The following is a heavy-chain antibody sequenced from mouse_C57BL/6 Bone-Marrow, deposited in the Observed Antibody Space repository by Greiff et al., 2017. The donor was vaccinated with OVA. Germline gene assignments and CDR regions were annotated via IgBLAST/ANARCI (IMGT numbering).Heavy chain of an antibody. Sequence: QVQLKQSGPGLVAPSQSLSITCPVSGFSLTSSGVSWVRQPPRKGLEWLGVIWGDGSTHYHSALIPRLSISKDTSKRQVFLKLNSLQTDDTATYYCAKPYGGAMDDWGQGTSGTVSS. CDR2: IWGDGST. CDR1: GFSLTSSG. J-gene: IGHJ4*01. D-gene: IGHD1-1*01. V-gene: IGHV2-3*01. CDR3: AKPYGGAMDD.